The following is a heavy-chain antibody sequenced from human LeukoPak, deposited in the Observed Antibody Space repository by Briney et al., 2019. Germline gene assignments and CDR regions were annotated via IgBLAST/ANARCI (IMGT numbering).Heavy chain of an antibody. Sequence: GESLKISCKGSGYSFTSYWIGWVRQMPGKGLEWMGIIYPGDSDTRYSPSFQGQVTISADKSISTAYLQWSSLKASDTAMYYCARMGAWEWLTGDYFFDYWGQGTLVTVSS. V-gene: IGHV5-51*01. CDR3: ARMGAWEWLTGDYFFDY. CDR1: GYSFTSYW. D-gene: IGHD3-3*01. J-gene: IGHJ4*02. CDR2: IYPGDSDT.